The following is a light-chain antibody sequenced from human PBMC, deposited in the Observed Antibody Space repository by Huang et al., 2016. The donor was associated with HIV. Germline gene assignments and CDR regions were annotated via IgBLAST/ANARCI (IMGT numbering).Light chain of an antibody. Sequence: DIQMTQSPSSLSASVGDRVTISCQASQDIANYLNWYQQKPVQAPKLLIYDASTLQTGVPSRFSGSGSGTDFSFTISSLQPEDIATYYCQQYDSLPPWTFGQGTKVEIQ. V-gene: IGKV1-33*01. J-gene: IGKJ1*01. CDR1: QDIANY. CDR2: DAS. CDR3: QQYDSLPPWT.